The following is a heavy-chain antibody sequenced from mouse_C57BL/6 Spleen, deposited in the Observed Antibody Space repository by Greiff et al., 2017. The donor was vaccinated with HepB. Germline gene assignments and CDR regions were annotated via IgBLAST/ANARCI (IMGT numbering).Heavy chain of an antibody. CDR2: IYPGSGST. Sequence: QVQLQQPGAELVKPGASVKMSCKASGYTFTSYWITWVKQRPGQGLEWIGDIYPGSGSTKYNEKFKSKATLTVDTSSSTAYMQLSSLTSEDSAVYYCARWRGTTVVALDYWGQGTTLTVSS. J-gene: IGHJ2*01. CDR1: GYTFTSYW. CDR3: ARWRGTTVVALDY. D-gene: IGHD1-1*01. V-gene: IGHV1-55*01.